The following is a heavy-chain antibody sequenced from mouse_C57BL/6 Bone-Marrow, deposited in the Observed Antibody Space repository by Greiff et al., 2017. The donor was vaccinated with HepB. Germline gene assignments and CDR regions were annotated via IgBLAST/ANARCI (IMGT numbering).Heavy chain of an antibody. CDR1: GYTFTSYW. Sequence: VQLQQPGAELVKPGASVKMSCKASGYTFTSYWRTWVKQRPGQGLEWIGDIYPGSGSTNYNEKFKSKATLTVDTSSSTAYMQLSSLTSEDSAVYYCARRHYYGSSYDWYFDVWGTGTTVTVSS. CDR2: IYPGSGST. V-gene: IGHV1-55*01. D-gene: IGHD1-1*01. J-gene: IGHJ1*03. CDR3: ARRHYYGSSYDWYFDV.